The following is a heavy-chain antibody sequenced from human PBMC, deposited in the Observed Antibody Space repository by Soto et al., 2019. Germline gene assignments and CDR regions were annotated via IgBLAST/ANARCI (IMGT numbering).Heavy chain of an antibody. V-gene: IGHV3-23*01. J-gene: IGHJ6*02. Sequence: GGSLRLSCAASGFTFSSYAMSWVRQAPGKGLEWVSAISGSGGSTYYADSVKGWFTISRDNSKNTLYLQMNSLRAEDTAVYYCAKGEVATIFYYYYGMDVWGQGTTVTVSS. CDR2: ISGSGGST. CDR3: AKGEVATIFYYYYGMDV. CDR1: GFTFSSYA. D-gene: IGHD5-12*01.